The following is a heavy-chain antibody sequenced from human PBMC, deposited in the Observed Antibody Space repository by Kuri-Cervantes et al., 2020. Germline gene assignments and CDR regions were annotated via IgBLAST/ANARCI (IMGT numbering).Heavy chain of an antibody. CDR1: GGSISSYY. J-gene: IGHJ4*02. CDR2: IYNSGST. V-gene: IGHV4-59*12. CDR3: ARGQDY. Sequence: GSLRLSCTVSGGSISSYYWSWVRQPPGKGLEWIGSIYNSGSTYYNPSLKSRVTISVDRSKNQFSLKLSSVTAADTAVYYCARGQDYWGQGTLVTVSS.